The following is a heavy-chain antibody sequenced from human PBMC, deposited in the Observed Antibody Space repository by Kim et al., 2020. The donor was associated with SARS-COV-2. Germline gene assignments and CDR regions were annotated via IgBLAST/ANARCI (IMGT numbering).Heavy chain of an antibody. V-gene: IGHV4-34*01. J-gene: IGHJ6*02. D-gene: IGHD7-27*01. CDR3: ARGRGRNWGSGMDV. CDR1: GVSFSGEY. CDR2: INHSGST. Sequence: SDTLSPTCAVYGVSFSGEYLSWIRQPHGKGLEWIGEINHSGSTNYTPSLKSRVTISVDTSKNQFSLKRSSVTAADTAVYYCARGRGRNWGSGMDVWGQGTTVTVSS.